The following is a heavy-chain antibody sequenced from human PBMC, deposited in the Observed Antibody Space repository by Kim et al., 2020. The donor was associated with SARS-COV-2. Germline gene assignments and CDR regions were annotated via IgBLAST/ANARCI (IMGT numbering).Heavy chain of an antibody. CDR2: IKSKTDGGTA. CDR3: TTVSMR. J-gene: IGHJ4*02. D-gene: IGHD2-2*01. Sequence: GGSLRLSCAVSGIPFSNAWFNWVRQSPGKGLGWVGRIKSKTDGGTADLAAPVKGRFAISRDDSKNTLSLLMNNVETDDSAVYYCTTVSMRWGQGTLVTVSS. V-gene: IGHV3-15*01. CDR1: GIPFSNAW.